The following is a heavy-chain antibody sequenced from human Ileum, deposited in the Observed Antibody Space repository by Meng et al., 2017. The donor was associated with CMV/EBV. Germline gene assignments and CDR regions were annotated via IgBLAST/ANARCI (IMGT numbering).Heavy chain of an antibody. CDR3: ARALGLGAVMPNDDALEG. D-gene: IGHD6-19*01. J-gene: IGHJ6*03. CDR1: GFTFSGDG. CDR2: IRDSGANT. Sequence: GESLKISCSASGFTFSGDGMSWVRQAPGKGLEWVSAIRDSGANTYYAGSVTGRFTISRDNSHNTLYLQMHSLRAEDTAVYYCARALGLGAVMPNDDALEGGGKG. V-gene: IGHV3-23*01.